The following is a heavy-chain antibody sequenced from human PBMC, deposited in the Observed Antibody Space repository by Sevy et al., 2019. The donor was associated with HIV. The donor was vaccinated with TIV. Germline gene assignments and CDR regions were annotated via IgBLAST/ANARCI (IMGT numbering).Heavy chain of an antibody. D-gene: IGHD6-19*01. CDR1: GFTFSKYG. CDR2: ISSSAIST. V-gene: IGHV3-23*01. CDR3: AKVKIAAGPARGDFDY. J-gene: IGHJ4*02. Sequence: GGSLRLSCAASGFTFSKYGVCWVRQAPGKGLEWVSFISSSAISTYYADSVKGRFTISRDNSNNTLFLQMNRLRAEYTAVYYCAKVKIAAGPARGDFDYWGQGTLVTVSS.